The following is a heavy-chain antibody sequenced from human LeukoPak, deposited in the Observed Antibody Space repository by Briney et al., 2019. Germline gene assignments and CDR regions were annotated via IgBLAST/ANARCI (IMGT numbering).Heavy chain of an antibody. CDR3: AKERGWYGY. CDR1: GFTFSSYG. V-gene: IGHV3-30*18. CDR2: ISYDGSNK. Sequence: GGSLRLSCAASGFTFSSYGMRWVRQAPGKGLEWVAVISYDGSNKYYADSVKGRFTISRDNSKNTLYLQMNSLRAEDTAVYYCAKERGWYGYWGQGTLVTVSS. D-gene: IGHD6-19*01. J-gene: IGHJ4*02.